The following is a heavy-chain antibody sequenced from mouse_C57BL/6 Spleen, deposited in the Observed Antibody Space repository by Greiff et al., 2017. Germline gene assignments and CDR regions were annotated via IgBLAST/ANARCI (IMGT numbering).Heavy chain of an antibody. Sequence: VQLQQSGPELVKPGDSVKISCKASGYSFTGYFMNWVMQSHGKSLEWIGRINPYNGDTFYNQKFKGKATLTVDKSSSTAHMELRSLTSEDSAVYYCARMGIYDGYYMDYWGQGTSGTVSS. V-gene: IGHV1-20*01. CDR3: ARMGIYDGYYMDY. CDR1: GYSFTGYF. CDR2: INPYNGDT. J-gene: IGHJ4*01. D-gene: IGHD2-3*01.